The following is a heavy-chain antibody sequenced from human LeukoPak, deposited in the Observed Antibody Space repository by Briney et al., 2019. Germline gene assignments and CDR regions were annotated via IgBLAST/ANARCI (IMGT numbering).Heavy chain of an antibody. J-gene: IGHJ4*02. Sequence: GGSLRLSCAASGFTFSDYYMSWIRQAPGKGLEWVSSISSGSSYIYYADSVKGRFTISRDNAKNSLYLQMNSLRAEDTAVYYCARPPTHYDFWSGYYSWGQGTLVTVSS. V-gene: IGHV3-11*06. CDR2: ISSGSSYI. CDR3: ARPPTHYDFWSGYYS. D-gene: IGHD3-3*01. CDR1: GFTFSDYY.